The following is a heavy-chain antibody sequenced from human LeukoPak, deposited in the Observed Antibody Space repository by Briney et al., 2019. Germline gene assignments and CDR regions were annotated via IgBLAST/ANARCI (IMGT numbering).Heavy chain of an antibody. V-gene: IGHV3-23*01. D-gene: IGHD3-10*01. J-gene: IGHJ4*02. CDR1: GGSISSSN. Sequence: ETLSLTCAVSGGSISSSNWWSWVRQAPGKGLEWVSAISGSGGSTYYADSVKGRFTISRDNSKNTLYLQMNSLRAEDTAVYYCAKGGVAYYYGSGNYYFDYWGQGTLVTVSS. CDR2: ISGSGGST. CDR3: AKGGVAYYYGSGNYYFDY.